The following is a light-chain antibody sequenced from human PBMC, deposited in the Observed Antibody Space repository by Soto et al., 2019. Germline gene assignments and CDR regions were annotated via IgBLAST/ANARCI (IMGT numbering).Light chain of an antibody. CDR3: SSYTTTRTLV. Sequence: QSALTQPASVSGSPGQSITIFCTGTSSDVGAYNYVSWYQQHPGKVPKVILYDVSDRPSGVSSRFSGSKSGNTASLTISGLQAEDEADYYCSSYTTTRTLVFGGGTKVTVL. CDR2: DVS. J-gene: IGLJ2*01. V-gene: IGLV2-14*03. CDR1: SSDVGAYNY.